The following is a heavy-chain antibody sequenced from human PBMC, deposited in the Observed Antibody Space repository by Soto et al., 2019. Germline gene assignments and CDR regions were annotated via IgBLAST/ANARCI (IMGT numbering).Heavy chain of an antibody. CDR2: IYYSGST. V-gene: IGHV4-31*03. Sequence: PSETLSLTCTVSGGSISSGGYYWSWIRQHPGKGLEWIGYIYYSGSTYYNPSLKSRVTISVDTSKNQFSLKLSSVTAADTAVYYCARSASETIYSSSYYFDYWGQGTLVTVSS. D-gene: IGHD6-13*01. CDR1: GGSISSGGYY. CDR3: ARSASETIYSSSYYFDY. J-gene: IGHJ4*02.